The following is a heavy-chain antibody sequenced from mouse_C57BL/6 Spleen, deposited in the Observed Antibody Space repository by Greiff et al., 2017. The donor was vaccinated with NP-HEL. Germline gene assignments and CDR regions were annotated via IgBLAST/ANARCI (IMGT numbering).Heavy chain of an antibody. V-gene: IGHV5-17*01. J-gene: IGHJ2*01. D-gene: IGHD2-4*01. CDR3: ASYYDHYFDY. CDR1: GFTFSDYG. CDR2: ISSGSSTI. Sequence: EVKLMESGGGLVKPGGSLKLSCAASGFTFSDYGMHWVRQAPEKGLEWVAYISSGSSTIYYADTVKGRFTISRDNAKNTLFLQMTSLRSEDTAMYYCASYYDHYFDYWGQGTTLTVSS.